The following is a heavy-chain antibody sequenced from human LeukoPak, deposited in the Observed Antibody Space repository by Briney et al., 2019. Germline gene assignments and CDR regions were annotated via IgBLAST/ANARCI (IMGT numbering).Heavy chain of an antibody. Sequence: SETLSHTCTVPGGSISSHYWSWIRQPPGMRLEWIGHIHTSGSTNYNPSLKSRVTMSVDTSKNQFSLKLTSVTAADTALYYCAREGSSDFFDSWGLGTLVTVSS. V-gene: IGHV4-4*08. CDR2: IHTSGST. CDR1: GGSISSHY. D-gene: IGHD3-22*01. J-gene: IGHJ4*02. CDR3: AREGSSDFFDS.